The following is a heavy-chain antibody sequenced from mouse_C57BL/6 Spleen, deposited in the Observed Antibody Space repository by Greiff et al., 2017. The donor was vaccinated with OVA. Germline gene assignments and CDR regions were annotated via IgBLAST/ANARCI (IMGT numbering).Heavy chain of an antibody. V-gene: IGHV1-82*01. Sequence: QVQLQQSGPELVKPGASVKISCKASGYAFSSSWMNWVKQRPGKGLEWIGRIYPGDGDTNYNEKFKSKATLTVDKSSSTAYMQLSSLTSEDSAVYYCAREGGYFDYWGQGTTLTVSS. D-gene: IGHD1-1*02. J-gene: IGHJ2*01. CDR3: AREGGYFDY. CDR1: GYAFSSSW. CDR2: IYPGDGDT.